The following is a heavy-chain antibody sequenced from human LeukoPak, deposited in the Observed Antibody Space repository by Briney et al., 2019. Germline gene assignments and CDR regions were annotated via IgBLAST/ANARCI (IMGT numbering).Heavy chain of an antibody. CDR1: GFTFSSYG. V-gene: IGHV3-33*08. CDR3: AGDYGEYYYGMDV. D-gene: IGHD4-17*01. J-gene: IGHJ6*02. Sequence: GGSLRLSCAASGFTFSSYGMHWVRQAPGKGLEWVAVIWYDGSNKCYADSVKGRFTISRDNSKNTLYLQMNSLRAEDTAVYYCAGDYGEYYYGMDVWGQGTTVTVSS. CDR2: IWYDGSNK.